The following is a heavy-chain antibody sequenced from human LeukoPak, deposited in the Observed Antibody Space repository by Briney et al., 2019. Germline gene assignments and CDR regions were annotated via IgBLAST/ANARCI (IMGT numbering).Heavy chain of an antibody. CDR2: ISAYNGNT. Sequence: ASVKVSCTASGYTFTSYGISWVRQAPGQGLEWMGWISAYNGNTNYAQKLQGRVTMTTDTSTSTVYMELRSLRSDDTAVYYCARGAPGLWFGETMFDYWGQGTLVTVSS. CDR1: GYTFTSYG. J-gene: IGHJ4*02. CDR3: ARGAPGLWFGETMFDY. D-gene: IGHD3-10*01. V-gene: IGHV1-18*04.